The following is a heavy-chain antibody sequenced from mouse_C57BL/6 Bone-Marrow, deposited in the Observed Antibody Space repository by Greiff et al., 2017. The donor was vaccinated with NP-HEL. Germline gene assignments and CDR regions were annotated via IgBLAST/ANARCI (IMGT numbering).Heavy chain of an antibody. J-gene: IGHJ1*03. D-gene: IGHD2-3*01. CDR2: ISSGGSYT. CDR3: ARQDGYHWYFDV. Sequence: DVMLVESGGDLVKPGGSLKLSCAASGFTFSSYGMSWVRQTPDKRLEWVATISSGGSYTYYPDSVKGRFTISRDNAKNTLYLQMSSLKSEDTAMYYCARQDGYHWYFDVWGTGTTVTVSS. V-gene: IGHV5-6*02. CDR1: GFTFSSYG.